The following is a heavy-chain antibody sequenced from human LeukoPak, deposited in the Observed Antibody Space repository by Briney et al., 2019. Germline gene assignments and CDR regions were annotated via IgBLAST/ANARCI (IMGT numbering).Heavy chain of an antibody. CDR2: INHSGST. Sequence: SETLSLTCAGYGGSFSGYYWSWIRQPPGKGLEWIGEINHSGSTNYNPSLKSRVTISVDTSKNQFSLKLSSVTAADTAVYYCARALRVYPYYYYYMDVWGKGTTVTVSS. CDR1: GGSFSGYY. J-gene: IGHJ6*03. CDR3: ARALRVYPYYYYYMDV. D-gene: IGHD3-16*01. V-gene: IGHV4-34*01.